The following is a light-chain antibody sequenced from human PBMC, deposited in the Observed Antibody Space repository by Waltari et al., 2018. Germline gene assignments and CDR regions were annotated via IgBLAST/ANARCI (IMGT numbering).Light chain of an antibody. Sequence: DIVMTQSPDSLAVSLGEGATINCKSSQSVLYSSNNKKYLAWYQQKPGQPPKLPIYWASTRESGVPDRFSGSGSGTDFTLTISSLQAEDVAVYYCQQYYSTPITFGQGTRLEIK. CDR2: WAS. V-gene: IGKV4-1*01. J-gene: IGKJ5*01. CDR3: QQYYSTPIT. CDR1: QSVLYSSNNKKY.